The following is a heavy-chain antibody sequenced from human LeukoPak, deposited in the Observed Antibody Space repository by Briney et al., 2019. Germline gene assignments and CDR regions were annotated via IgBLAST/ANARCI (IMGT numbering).Heavy chain of an antibody. V-gene: IGHV1-8*01. J-gene: IGHJ4*02. D-gene: IGHD3-9*01. CDR3: ARDCCESHFDWLLSQIRLDY. CDR1: GYTFSNYG. CDR2: MNPNSGNT. Sequence: GASVKVSCKTSGYTFSNYGISWVRQATGQGLEWMGWMNPNSGNTGYAQKFQGRVTITRNTSISTAYMELSSLRSEDTAVYYCARDCCESHFDWLLSQIRLDYWGQGTLVTVSS.